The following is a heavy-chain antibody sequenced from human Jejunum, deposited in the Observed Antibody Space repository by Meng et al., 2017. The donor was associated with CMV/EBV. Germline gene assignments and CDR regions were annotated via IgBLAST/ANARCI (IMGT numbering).Heavy chain of an antibody. D-gene: IGHD3-3*01. Sequence: SDWGWIRQSPGKGLDWIGSIYYSGSTYYNPSLKSRVTISVDTSKNQFSLKLSSVTAADTAVYYCARAVLRFLEWDLSPHPYGMEVWGQGTTVTVSS. CDR2: IYYSGST. J-gene: IGHJ6*02. CDR3: ARAVLRFLEWDLSPHPYGMEV. CDR1: SD. V-gene: IGHV4-39*01.